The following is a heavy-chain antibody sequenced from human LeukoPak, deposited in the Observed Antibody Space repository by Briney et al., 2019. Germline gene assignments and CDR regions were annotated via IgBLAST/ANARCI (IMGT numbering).Heavy chain of an antibody. J-gene: IGHJ3*02. CDR1: GFTFSSYA. CDR2: ISYDGSNK. CDR3: ARVLQGSGSLVDAFDI. Sequence: GGSLRLSRAASGFTFSSYAMHWVRQAPGKGLEWVAVISYDGSNKYYADSVKGRFTISRDNSKNTLYLQMNSLRAEDTAVYYCARVLQGSGSLVDAFDIWGQGIMVTVSS. V-gene: IGHV3-30-3*01. D-gene: IGHD3-10*01.